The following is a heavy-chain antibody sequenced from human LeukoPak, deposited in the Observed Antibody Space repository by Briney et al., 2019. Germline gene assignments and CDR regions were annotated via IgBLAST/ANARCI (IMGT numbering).Heavy chain of an antibody. V-gene: IGHV4-39*01. J-gene: IGHJ6*03. Sequence: SETLSLTCTVSGGSINSGTYYWSWIRRPPGRGLEWIGTISSSGTTYYNPSLKSRVTISAATSKFSLKVTTVTAADTAVYYCARHEYYYYYLDVWGKGTTVTVSS. CDR3: ARHEYYYYYLDV. CDR1: GGSINSGTYY. CDR2: ISSSGTT.